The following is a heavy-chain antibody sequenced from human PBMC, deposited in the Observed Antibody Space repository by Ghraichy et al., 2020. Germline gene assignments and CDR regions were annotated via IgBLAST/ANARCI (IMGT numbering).Heavy chain of an antibody. D-gene: IGHD2-2*01. J-gene: IGHJ5*02. Sequence: GGSLRLSSSASGFTFSSYAMHWVRQAPGKGLEYVSAISSNGGSTYYADSVKGRFTISRDNSKNTLYLQMSSLRAEDTAVYYCVKEGRSCSSTSCYDWFDPWGQGTLVTVSS. CDR2: ISSNGGST. CDR1: GFTFSSYA. CDR3: VKEGRSCSSTSCYDWFDP. V-gene: IGHV3-64D*06.